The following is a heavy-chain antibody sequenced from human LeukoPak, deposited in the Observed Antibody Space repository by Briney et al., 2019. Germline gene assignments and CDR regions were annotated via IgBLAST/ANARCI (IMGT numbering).Heavy chain of an antibody. D-gene: IGHD3-22*01. CDR2: IKQDGSEK. CDR1: GFTFSSYW. Sequence: GGSLRLSCAASGFTFSSYWMSWVRQAPGKGLEWVANIKQDGSEKYYVDSVKGRFTISRDNAKNSLYLQMNSLRAEDTAVYYCAREGQYYYDSSGYYYEDYWGQGTLVTVSS. CDR3: AREGQYYYDSSGYYYEDY. V-gene: IGHV3-7*01. J-gene: IGHJ4*02.